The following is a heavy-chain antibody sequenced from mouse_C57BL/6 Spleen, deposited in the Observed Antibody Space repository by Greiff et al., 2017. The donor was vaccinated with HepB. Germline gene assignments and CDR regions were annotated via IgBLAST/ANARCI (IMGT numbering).Heavy chain of an antibody. J-gene: IGHJ3*01. V-gene: IGHV1-18*01. CDR1: GYTFTDYN. CDR2: INPNNGGT. Sequence: VQLQQSGPELVKPGASVKIPCKASGYTFTDYNMDWVKQSHGKSLEWIGDINPNNGGTIYNQKFKGKATLTVDKSSSTAYMELRSLTSEDTAVYYCARGGSYYGSSYRENAWFAYWGQGTLVTVSA. D-gene: IGHD1-1*01. CDR3: ARGGSYYGSSYRENAWFAY.